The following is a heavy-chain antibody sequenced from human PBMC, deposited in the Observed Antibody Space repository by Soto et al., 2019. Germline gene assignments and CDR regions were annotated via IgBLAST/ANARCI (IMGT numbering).Heavy chain of an antibody. D-gene: IGHD3-3*01. CDR3: ARDGALDDFWSGYYGNVIAYFDY. CDR2: IYYSGST. CDR1: GGSISSYY. Sequence: SETLSLTCTVSGGSISSYYWSWIRQPPGKGLEWIGYIYYSGSTNYNPSLKSRVTISVDTSKNQFSLKLSSVTAADTAVYYCARDGALDDFWSGYYGNVIAYFDYWGQGTLVTVSS. J-gene: IGHJ4*02. V-gene: IGHV4-59*01.